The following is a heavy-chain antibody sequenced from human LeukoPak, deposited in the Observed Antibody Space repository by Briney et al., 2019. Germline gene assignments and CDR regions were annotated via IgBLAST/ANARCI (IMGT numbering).Heavy chain of an antibody. J-gene: IGHJ5*02. CDR2: IYYSGST. V-gene: IGHV4-59*01. D-gene: IGHD3-22*01. CDR3: ASDYDSSGYYYH. Sequence: SETLSLTCTVSGGSISSYYWSWIRQPPGKGLEWIGYIYYSGSTNYNPSLKSRVTISVDTSKNQFSLKLSSVTAADTAVYYCASDYDSSGYYYHWGQGTLVTVSS. CDR1: GGSISSYY.